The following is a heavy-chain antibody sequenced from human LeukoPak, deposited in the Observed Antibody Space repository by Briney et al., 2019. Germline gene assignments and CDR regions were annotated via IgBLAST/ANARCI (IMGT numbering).Heavy chain of an antibody. D-gene: IGHD6-6*01. J-gene: IGHJ1*01. V-gene: IGHV3-30-3*01. CDR3: ARARGSSRSLSAEYFQH. CDR1: GFTFSDYG. Sequence: GRSLRLSCAASGFTFSDYGLHWVRQAPGKGLEWVAVISYDGSNKYYADSVKGRFTISRDNSKNTLYLQMNSLRAEDTAVYYCARARGSSRSLSAEYFQHWGQGTLVTVSS. CDR2: ISYDGSNK.